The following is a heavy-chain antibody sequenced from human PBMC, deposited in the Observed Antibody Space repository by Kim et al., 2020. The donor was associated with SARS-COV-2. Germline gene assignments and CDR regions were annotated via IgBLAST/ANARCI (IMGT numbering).Heavy chain of an antibody. Sequence: GGSLRLSCAASGFTFSSYGMHWVRQAPGKGLEWVAVIWFDGSNKNYAESVKGRFTISRDNSKNSLHLEMNSLRAEDTAVYYCAKDWRNYYGSGSYNYYYYYDMDVWGQGTTVTVSS. CDR2: IWFDGSNK. CDR3: AKDWRNYYGSGSYNYYYYYDMDV. CDR1: GFTFSSYG. D-gene: IGHD3-10*01. V-gene: IGHV3-33*06. J-gene: IGHJ6*02.